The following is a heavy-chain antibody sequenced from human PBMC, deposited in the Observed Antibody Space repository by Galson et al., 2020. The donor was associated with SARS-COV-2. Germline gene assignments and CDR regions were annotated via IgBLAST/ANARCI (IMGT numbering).Heavy chain of an antibody. CDR3: AHRSLRLISGPYFDY. V-gene: IGHV2-5*02. CDR2: IYWDDDK. Sequence: KMSGPTLVKPTQTLTLTCTFSGLSLSTSGVGVGWIRQPPGKALEWLALIYWDDDKRYSPSLKSRLTITKDTSKNQVVLTMTNMDPVDTATYYCAHRSLRLISGPYFDYWGQGTLVTVSS. CDR1: GLSLSTSGVG. D-gene: IGHD3-16*01. J-gene: IGHJ4*02.